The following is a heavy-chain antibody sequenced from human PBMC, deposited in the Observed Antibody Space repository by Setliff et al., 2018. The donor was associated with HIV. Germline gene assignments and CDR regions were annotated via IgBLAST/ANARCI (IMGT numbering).Heavy chain of an antibody. Sequence: SETLSLTCAVSGYSISSGYYWGWIRQPPGKGLEWIGSIYHSGNTYYNPSLKSRVTISVDTSKNQFSLKLSSVTAADTAVYYCARGRSEEYYDFWSDYYNAFDIWGQGTMVT. CDR2: IYHSGNT. CDR3: ARGRSEEYYDFWSDYYNAFDI. D-gene: IGHD3-3*01. V-gene: IGHV4-38-2*01. J-gene: IGHJ3*02. CDR1: GYSISSGYY.